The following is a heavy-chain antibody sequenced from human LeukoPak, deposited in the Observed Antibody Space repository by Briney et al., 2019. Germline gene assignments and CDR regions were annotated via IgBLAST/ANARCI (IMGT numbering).Heavy chain of an antibody. Sequence: SETLSLTCAVYGGSFSGYYWSWMRQPPGKGLEWIGEINHSGSTNYNPSLKSRVTISVDTSKNQFSLKLSSVTAADTAVYYCARAMNKLGATTRALDYWGQGTLVTVSS. J-gene: IGHJ4*02. CDR2: INHSGST. V-gene: IGHV4-34*01. D-gene: IGHD1-26*01. CDR1: GGSFSGYY. CDR3: ARAMNKLGATTRALDY.